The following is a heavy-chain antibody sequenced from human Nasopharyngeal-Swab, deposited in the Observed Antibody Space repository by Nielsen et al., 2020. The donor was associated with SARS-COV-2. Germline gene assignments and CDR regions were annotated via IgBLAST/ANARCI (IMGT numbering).Heavy chain of an antibody. J-gene: IGHJ4*02. Sequence: ASVKVSCKASGYTFTSYGISWVRQAPGQGLERMGWISAYNGNTNYAQKLQGRVTMTTDTSTSTAYMELRSLRSDDTAVYYCARVNLGMIVVVEDYWGQGTLVTVSS. V-gene: IGHV1-18*01. D-gene: IGHD3-22*01. CDR2: ISAYNGNT. CDR3: ARVNLGMIVVVEDY. CDR1: GYTFTSYG.